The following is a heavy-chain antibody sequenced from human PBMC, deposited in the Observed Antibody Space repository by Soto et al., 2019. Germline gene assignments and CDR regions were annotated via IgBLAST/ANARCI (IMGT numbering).Heavy chain of an antibody. Sequence: QVQLQESGPGLVKPSQTLSLTCTVSGGSISSGDYYWSWIRQPPGKGLEWIGYIYYSGSTYYNPSLKSRVTISVATSKNQFSLKLSSVTAADTAVYYCARENPNLYNWFGPWGQGTLVTVSS. CDR3: ARENPNLYNWFGP. CDR2: IYYSGST. J-gene: IGHJ5*02. CDR1: GGSISSGDYY. V-gene: IGHV4-30-4*01.